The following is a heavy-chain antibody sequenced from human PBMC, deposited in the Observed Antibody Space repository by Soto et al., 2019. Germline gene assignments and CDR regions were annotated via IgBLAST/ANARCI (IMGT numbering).Heavy chain of an antibody. V-gene: IGHV3-74*01. CDR1: GVTFGNYW. CDR2: INVDGSGT. J-gene: IGHJ6*02. CDR3: ARPGYYYYGMDV. Sequence: GGSLRLSCAASGVTFGNYWMHWVRQAPGKGLVWVSRINVDGSGTNYNPSLKSRVTISVDTSKNQFSLKLSSVTAADTAVYYCARPGYYYYGMDVWGQGTTVTVSS.